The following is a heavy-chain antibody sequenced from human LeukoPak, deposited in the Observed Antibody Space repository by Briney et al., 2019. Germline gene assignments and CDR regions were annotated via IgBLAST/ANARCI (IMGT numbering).Heavy chain of an antibody. Sequence: PGGSLRLSCAASGFTFSSYWMHWVRQAPGKGLEWVSGINWNGGSTGYADSVKGRFTISRDNAKNSLYLQMNSLRAEDTALYYCARALIGITFGGVIVTPLDYWGQGTLVTVSS. CDR1: GFTFSSYW. D-gene: IGHD3-16*02. CDR2: INWNGGST. J-gene: IGHJ4*02. V-gene: IGHV3-20*04. CDR3: ARALIGITFGGVIVTPLDY.